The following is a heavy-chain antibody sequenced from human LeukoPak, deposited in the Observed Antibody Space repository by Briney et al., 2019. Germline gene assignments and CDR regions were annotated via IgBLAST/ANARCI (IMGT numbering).Heavy chain of an antibody. D-gene: IGHD3-3*01. Sequence: SETLSLTCTVSGGSISSGGYYWSWIRQHPGKGLEWIGYIYYSGSTYYNPSLKSRVTISVDTSKNQFSLELSSVTAADTAVYYCAREAFGTSYNWFDPWGQGTLVTVSS. CDR1: GGSISSGGYY. J-gene: IGHJ5*02. V-gene: IGHV4-31*03. CDR3: AREAFGTSYNWFDP. CDR2: IYYSGST.